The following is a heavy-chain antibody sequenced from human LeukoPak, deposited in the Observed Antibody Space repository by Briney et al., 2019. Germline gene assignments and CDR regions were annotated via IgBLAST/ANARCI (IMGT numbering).Heavy chain of an antibody. CDR3: ARGFSANYYDY. Sequence: ASVKVSCKTSGYTFTSYAISWVRQAPGQGLEWMGWISGYNGHTYSAQKFQGRLTMTTDTSTSTADKELRGLTSDDTAVFYCARGFSANYYDYWGQGTLVTVSS. CDR2: ISGYNGHT. J-gene: IGHJ4*02. V-gene: IGHV1-18*01. CDR1: GYTFTSYA. D-gene: IGHD1-26*01.